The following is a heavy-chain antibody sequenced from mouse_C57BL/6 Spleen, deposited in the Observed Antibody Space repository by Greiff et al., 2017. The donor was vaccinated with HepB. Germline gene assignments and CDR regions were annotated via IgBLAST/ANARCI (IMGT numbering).Heavy chain of an antibody. CDR3: ARTPYYYGSSYWYFDV. CDR2: IDPSDSYT. Sequence: QVQLQQPGAELVMPGASVKLSCKASGYTFTSYWMHWVKQRPGQGLEWIGEIDPSDSYTNYNQKFKGKSTLTVDKSSSTAYMQLSSLTSEDSAVYYCARTPYYYGSSYWYFDVWGTGTTFTVSS. V-gene: IGHV1-69*01. J-gene: IGHJ1*03. CDR1: GYTFTSYW. D-gene: IGHD1-1*01.